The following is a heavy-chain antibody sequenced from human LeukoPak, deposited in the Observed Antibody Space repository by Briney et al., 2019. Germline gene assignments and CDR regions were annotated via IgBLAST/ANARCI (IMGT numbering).Heavy chain of an antibody. CDR1: GYTFTGYY. V-gene: IGHV1-2*02. J-gene: IGHJ4*02. Sequence: ASVKVSCKASGYTFTGYYMHWVRQTPGQGPEWMGWINPNSGGTNYAQKFQGRVTMTRDTSISTAYMELSRLRSDDTAVYYCARERDGSGSYFDYWGQGTLVTVSS. CDR2: INPNSGGT. D-gene: IGHD3-10*01. CDR3: ARERDGSGSYFDY.